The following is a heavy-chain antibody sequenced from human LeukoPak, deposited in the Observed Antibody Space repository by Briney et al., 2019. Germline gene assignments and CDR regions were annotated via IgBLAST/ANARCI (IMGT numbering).Heavy chain of an antibody. V-gene: IGHV3-73*01. Sequence: GGSLRLSCAASGFTFSGSAMHWVRQASGKGLEWVGRIRSKANSYATAYAASVKGRFTISRDDSKNTAYLQMNSLKTEDTAVYYCARGDSSGYYGDYWGQGTLVTVSS. CDR3: ARGDSSGYYGDY. D-gene: IGHD3-22*01. CDR2: IRSKANSYAT. CDR1: GFTFSGSA. J-gene: IGHJ4*02.